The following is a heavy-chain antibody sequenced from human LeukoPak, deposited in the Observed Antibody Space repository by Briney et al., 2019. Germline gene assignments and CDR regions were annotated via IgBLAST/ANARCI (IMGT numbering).Heavy chain of an antibody. D-gene: IGHD6-13*01. CDR2: IYTSGGT. V-gene: IGHV4-61*02. CDR1: GGSISSGNYY. CDR3: ARSYSSSWYSSFDI. Sequence: SETLSLTCTVSGGSISSGNYYWSWIRQPAGKGLEWIGRIYTSGGTNCNPSLESRVTILIDTPKNQFSLRLSSVTAADTAVYYCARSYSSSWYSSFDIWGHGTMVTVSS. J-gene: IGHJ3*02.